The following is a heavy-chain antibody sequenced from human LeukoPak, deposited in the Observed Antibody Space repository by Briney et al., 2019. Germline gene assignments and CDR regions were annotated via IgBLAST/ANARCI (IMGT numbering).Heavy chain of an antibody. J-gene: IGHJ6*02. CDR1: GYTFTSYG. Sequence: EASVKVSCKASGYTFTSYGISWVRQAPGQGLEWMGWISAYNDNTNYAQKLQGRVTMTTDTSTSTAYMELRSLRSDDTAVYYCAREPRPRLVIDLNYYYYGMDVWGQGTTVTVSS. V-gene: IGHV1-18*01. D-gene: IGHD3-9*01. CDR2: ISAYNDNT. CDR3: AREPRPRLVIDLNYYYYGMDV.